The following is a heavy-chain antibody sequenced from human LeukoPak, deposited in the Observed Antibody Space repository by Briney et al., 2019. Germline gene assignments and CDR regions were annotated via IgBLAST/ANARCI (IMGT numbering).Heavy chain of an antibody. Sequence: GGSLRLSCAASGFTFSSYAMSWVRQAPGKGLEWVSAISGSGGSTYYADSVKGRFTISRDNSKNTLYLQMNSLRAEDTAVYYCARDGAVLRYFDWLSLDYWGQGTLVTVSS. CDR3: ARDGAVLRYFDWLSLDY. D-gene: IGHD3-9*01. CDR2: ISGSGGST. J-gene: IGHJ4*02. V-gene: IGHV3-23*01. CDR1: GFTFSSYA.